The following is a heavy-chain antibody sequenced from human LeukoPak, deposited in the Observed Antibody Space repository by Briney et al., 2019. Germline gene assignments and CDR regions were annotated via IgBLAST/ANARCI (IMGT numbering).Heavy chain of an antibody. Sequence: ASVKVSCKASGYTFTGYYMHWVRQATGQGLEWMGWMNPNSGNTGYAQKFQGRVTITRNTSISTACMELSSLRSEDTAVYYCARATQVWLLYPYYYYYYMDVWGKGTTVTVSS. D-gene: IGHD3-3*01. CDR3: ARATQVWLLYPYYYYYYMDV. CDR2: MNPNSGNT. CDR1: GYTFTGYY. J-gene: IGHJ6*03. V-gene: IGHV1-8*03.